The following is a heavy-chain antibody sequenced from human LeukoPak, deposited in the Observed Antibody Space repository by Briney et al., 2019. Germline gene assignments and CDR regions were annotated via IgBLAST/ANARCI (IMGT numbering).Heavy chain of an antibody. CDR3: ARERQGDSSGYYSYYYYYGMDV. CDR1: GFMFSSYE. J-gene: IGHJ6*02. V-gene: IGHV3-48*03. Sequence: GGSLRLSCAASGFMFSSYEMNWVRQAPGKELKGVSYISSSGSTIYYEDSLKDRFTISRDNAKNSLYLQMNGLRAEDTAVYYCARERQGDSSGYYSYYYYYGMDVWGQGTTVTVSS. CDR2: ISSSGSTI. D-gene: IGHD3-22*01.